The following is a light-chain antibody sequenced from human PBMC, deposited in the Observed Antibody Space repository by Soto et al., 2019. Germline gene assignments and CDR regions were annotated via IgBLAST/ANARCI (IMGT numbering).Light chain of an antibody. CDR3: QQLNSYPLT. V-gene: IGKV3-15*01. CDR2: GAS. J-gene: IGKJ1*01. CDR1: QSVRTN. Sequence: EIVMTQSPATLSVSPGERVTLSCWASQSVRTNLAWYQQKPGQAPRLLIYGASTLQSGVPSRFSGSGSGTEFTLTINSLQPEDFATYYCQQLNSYPLTFGQGTKVEIK.